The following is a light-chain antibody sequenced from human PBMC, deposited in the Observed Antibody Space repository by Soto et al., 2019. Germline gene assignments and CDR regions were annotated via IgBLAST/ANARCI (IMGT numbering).Light chain of an antibody. CDR3: QAWDSSTCG. Sequence: SYELTQPPSVSVSPGQTASITCSGDKLGDKYACWYQQKPGQSPVLVIYQDSKRPSGIPERFSGSSSGNTATLTISGTQAMDEADYYCQAWDSSTCGFGTGTTLTVL. CDR2: QDS. V-gene: IGLV3-1*01. J-gene: IGLJ1*01. CDR1: KLGDKY.